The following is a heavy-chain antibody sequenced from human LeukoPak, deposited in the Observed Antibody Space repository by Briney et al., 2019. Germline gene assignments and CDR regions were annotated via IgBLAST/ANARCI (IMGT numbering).Heavy chain of an antibody. CDR3: ARDPGIAAALNWFDP. D-gene: IGHD6-13*01. Sequence: SETLSLTCTVSGGSISSSSYYWGWIRQPPGKGLEWIGSIYYSGSTYYNPSLKSRVTISVDTSKNQFSLKLSSVTAADTAVYYCARDPGIAAALNWFDPWGQGTLVTVSS. CDR1: GGSISSSSYY. V-gene: IGHV4-39*07. J-gene: IGHJ5*02. CDR2: IYYSGST.